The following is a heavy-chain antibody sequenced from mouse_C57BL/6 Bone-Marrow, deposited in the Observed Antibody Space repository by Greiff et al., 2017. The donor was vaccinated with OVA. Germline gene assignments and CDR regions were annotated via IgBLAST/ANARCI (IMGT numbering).Heavy chain of an antibody. Sequence: EVQGVESGGGLVKPGGSLKLSCAASGFTFSSYAMSWVRQTPEKRLEWVATISDGGSYTYYPDNVKGRFTISRDNAKNNLYLQMSHLKSEDTAMYYCARRAYYSNYVDYWGQGTTLTVSS. D-gene: IGHD2-5*01. J-gene: IGHJ2*01. CDR1: GFTFSSYA. CDR3: ARRAYYSNYVDY. CDR2: ISDGGSYT. V-gene: IGHV5-4*01.